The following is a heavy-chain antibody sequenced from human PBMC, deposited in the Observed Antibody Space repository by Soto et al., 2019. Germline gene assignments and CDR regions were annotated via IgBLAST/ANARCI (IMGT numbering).Heavy chain of an antibody. Sequence: PSETLSLTCAVYGGSFSGYYWSWIRQPPGKGLEWIGEINHSGSTNYNPSLKSRVTISVDTSKNQFSLKLSSVTAADTAVYYCARVRQRGSGYYYYYGMDVWGQGTTVTVSS. D-gene: IGHD2-15*01. CDR3: ARVRQRGSGYYYYYGMDV. CDR1: GGSFSGYY. CDR2: INHSGST. J-gene: IGHJ6*02. V-gene: IGHV4-34*01.